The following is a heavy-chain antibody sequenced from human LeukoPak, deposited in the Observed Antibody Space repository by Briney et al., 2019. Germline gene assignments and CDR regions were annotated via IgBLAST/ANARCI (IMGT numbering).Heavy chain of an antibody. CDR1: GLAVTTEW. J-gene: IGHJ4*02. D-gene: IGHD1/OR15-1a*01. V-gene: IGHV3-74*01. Sequence: PGGSLRLSCAATGLAVTTEWMHWVRQAPGKGLVWVSGVNRDGSIRNYADSVKGRFTISRDDAKKTLYLQMNSLRDEDTALYYCTSALNTNIHYWGQGTLVTVSS. CDR2: VNRDGSIR. CDR3: TSALNTNIHY.